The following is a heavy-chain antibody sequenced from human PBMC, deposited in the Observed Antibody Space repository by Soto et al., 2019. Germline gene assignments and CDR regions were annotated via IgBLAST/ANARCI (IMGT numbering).Heavy chain of an antibody. J-gene: IGHJ4*02. CDR2: INHSGST. D-gene: IGHD2-15*01. V-gene: IGHV4-34*01. Sequence: SETLSLTCAVYGGSFSGYYWSWIRQPPGKGLEWIGEINHSGSTNYNPSLKSRVTISVDTSKNQFSLKLSSVTAADTAVYYCARGTRGYCSGGSCYWVYWGQGTLVTSPQ. CDR3: ARGTRGYCSGGSCYWVY. CDR1: GGSFSGYY.